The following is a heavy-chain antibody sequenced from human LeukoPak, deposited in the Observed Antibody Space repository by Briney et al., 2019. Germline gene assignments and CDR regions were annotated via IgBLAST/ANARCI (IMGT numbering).Heavy chain of an antibody. CDR1: GFTFSSYA. V-gene: IGHV3-30*04. CDR2: ISYDGSNK. D-gene: IGHD1-26*01. J-gene: IGHJ4*02. Sequence: GGSLRLSCAASGFTFSSYAMHWVRQAPGKGLEWVAVISYDGSNKYYADSVKGRFTISRDNSKNTLYLQMNSLRAEDTAVYYCARALVGATMDYWGQGTLVTVSS. CDR3: ARALVGATMDY.